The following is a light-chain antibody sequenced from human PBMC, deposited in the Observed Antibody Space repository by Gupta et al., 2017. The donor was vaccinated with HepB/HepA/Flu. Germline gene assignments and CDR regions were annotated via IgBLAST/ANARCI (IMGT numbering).Light chain of an antibody. J-gene: IGKJ4*01. CDR2: AAS. Sequence: SASVGDRVTITCRASQSISSYLNWYQQKPGKAPKLLIYAASSLQSGVPSRFIGSGSGTDFTLTISSLQPEDFATYYCQQSYSTLLLTFGGGTKVEIK. CDR3: QQSYSTLLLT. V-gene: IGKV1-39*01. CDR1: QSISSY.